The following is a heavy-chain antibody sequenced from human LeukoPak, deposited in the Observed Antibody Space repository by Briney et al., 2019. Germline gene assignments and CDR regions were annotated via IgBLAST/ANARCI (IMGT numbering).Heavy chain of an antibody. CDR1: GFTFSSYG. D-gene: IGHD5-18*01. J-gene: IGHJ4*02. Sequence: PGGSLRLSCAASGFTFSSYGMHWVRQAPGKGLEWVAVIWYDGSNKYYADSVKGRFTISRDNSKNTLYLQMNSLRAEDTAVYYCATGDTAMDFPFDYWGQGTPVTVSS. CDR3: ATGDTAMDFPFDY. V-gene: IGHV3-33*01. CDR2: IWYDGSNK.